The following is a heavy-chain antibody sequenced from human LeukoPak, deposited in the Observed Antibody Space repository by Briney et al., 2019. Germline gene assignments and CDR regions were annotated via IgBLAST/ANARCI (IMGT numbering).Heavy chain of an antibody. Sequence: GGSLRLSCAASGFTFSSHWMHWVRQTPGKGLVWVSRISSDASTTNYADSVKGRFTISRDNAKNTLYLQMISLRAEDTAVYYCARGSRRDGYNTLFDYWGQGTLVTVSS. CDR3: ARGSRRDGYNTLFDY. CDR2: ISSDASTT. V-gene: IGHV3-74*01. D-gene: IGHD5-24*01. J-gene: IGHJ4*02. CDR1: GFTFSSHW.